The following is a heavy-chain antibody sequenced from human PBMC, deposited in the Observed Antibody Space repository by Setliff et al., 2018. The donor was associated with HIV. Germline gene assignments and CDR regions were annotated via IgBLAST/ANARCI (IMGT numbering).Heavy chain of an antibody. V-gene: IGHV4-61*09. CDR3: ARVSRGGSSPGWFDP. CDR1: GGSLSSGSHY. Sequence: SETLSLTCSVSGGSLSSGSHYCTWLRQAAGKGLEWIGHIYTTGSTHYNPSLRSRVTISVDTSKNQFSLKLSSVTAADTAVYYCARVSRGGSSPGWFDPWGQGTLVTVSS. J-gene: IGHJ5*02. CDR2: IYTTGST. D-gene: IGHD6-6*01.